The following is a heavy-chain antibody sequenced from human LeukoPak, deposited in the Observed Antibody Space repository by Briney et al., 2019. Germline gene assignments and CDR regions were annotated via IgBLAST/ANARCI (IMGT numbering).Heavy chain of an antibody. CDR3: ASGSYYYGSGSYYTRFDY. CDR2: IYTSGST. Sequence: SETLSLTCTVSGGSISSGSYYWSWIRQPAGKGLEWIGRIYTSGSTNYNPSLKSRVTISVDTSKNQFSLKLSSVTAADTAVYYCASGSYYYGSGSYYTRFDYWGQGTLVTVSS. D-gene: IGHD3-10*01. V-gene: IGHV4-61*02. CDR1: GGSISSGSYY. J-gene: IGHJ4*02.